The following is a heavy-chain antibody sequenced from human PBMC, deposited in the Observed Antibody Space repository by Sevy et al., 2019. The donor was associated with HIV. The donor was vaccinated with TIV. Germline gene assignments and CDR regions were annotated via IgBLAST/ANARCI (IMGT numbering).Heavy chain of an antibody. CDR1: GGSFSGYY. CDR3: ARGRRGYDLWGYGMDV. J-gene: IGHJ6*02. CDR2: INHSGST. D-gene: IGHD5-12*01. Sequence: SETLSLTCAVYGGSFSGYYWSWIRQPPGKGLEWIGEINHSGSTNYNPSLKSRVTISVDTSKNQFSLKLSSVTAADTAVYYCARGRRGYDLWGYGMDVWGQGTTVTVSS. V-gene: IGHV4-34*01.